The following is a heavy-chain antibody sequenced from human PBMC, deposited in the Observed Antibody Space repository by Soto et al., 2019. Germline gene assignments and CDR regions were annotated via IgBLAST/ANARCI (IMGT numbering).Heavy chain of an antibody. D-gene: IGHD3-3*01. CDR2: IIPIFGTA. CDR1: GGTFSSYA. V-gene: IGHV1-69*01. CDR3: ASVPYYDFWSGYWSWFDP. J-gene: IGHJ5*02. Sequence: QVQLVQSGAEVKKPGSSVKVSCKASGGTFSSYAISWVRQAPGQGLEWMGGIIPIFGTANYAQKFQGRVTITADESTSTAYMELSSLRSEDTAVYYYASVPYYDFWSGYWSWFDPWGQGTLVTVSS.